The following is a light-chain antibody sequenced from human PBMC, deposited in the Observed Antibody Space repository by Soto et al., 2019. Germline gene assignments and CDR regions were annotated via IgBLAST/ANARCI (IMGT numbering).Light chain of an antibody. V-gene: IGKV3-20*01. CDR1: QSVSSSY. CDR3: QHYGSAPYT. CDR2: GAS. Sequence: EIVLTQSPGNLSLSPGERATLSCRASQSVSSSYLAWYQQKPGQAPRLLISGASGRATGIPDRFSGSGSGTDFILTISRLEPEDFAVYYCQHYGSAPYTLGQGTKLAT. J-gene: IGKJ2*01.